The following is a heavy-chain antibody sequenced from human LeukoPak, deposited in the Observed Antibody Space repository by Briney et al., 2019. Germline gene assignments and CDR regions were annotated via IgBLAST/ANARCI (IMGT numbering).Heavy chain of an antibody. CDR1: GGSISSNSYY. V-gene: IGHV4-61*02. Sequence: PSETLSLTCTVSGGSISSNSYYWTWIRQPAGKGLEWIGRIYSSGSINYNPSLKNRVTISIDTSKNQFSLKLSSVTAADTAVCYCARSSWYDIIDYWGQGTLVTVSS. CDR2: IYSSGSI. D-gene: IGHD6-13*01. J-gene: IGHJ4*02. CDR3: ARSSWYDIIDY.